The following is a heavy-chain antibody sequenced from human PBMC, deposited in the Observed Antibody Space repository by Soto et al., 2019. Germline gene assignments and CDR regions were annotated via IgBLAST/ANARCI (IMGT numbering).Heavy chain of an antibody. CDR2: ISSSSSYI. V-gene: IGHV3-21*01. CDR3: AREINDYGDYDYYYYYMDV. D-gene: IGHD4-17*01. Sequence: GGSLRLSCAASGFTFSSYSMNWVRQAPGKGLEWVSSISSSSSYIYYADSVKGRFTISRDNAKNSLYLQMNSLRAEDTAVYYCAREINDYGDYDYYYYYMDVWGKGTTVTVSS. CDR1: GFTFSSYS. J-gene: IGHJ6*03.